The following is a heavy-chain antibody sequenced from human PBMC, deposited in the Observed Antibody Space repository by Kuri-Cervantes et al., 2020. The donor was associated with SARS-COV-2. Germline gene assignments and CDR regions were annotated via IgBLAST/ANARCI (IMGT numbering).Heavy chain of an antibody. D-gene: IGHD3-3*01. CDR1: GFTFSDHY. Sequence: GESLKISCTGSGFTFSDHYMDWVRRAPGKGLEWVGRSKDKANSYTTQYAASVKGRFTISRDDSKSIAYLQMNSLKTEDTAVYYCSVLDFWSGYYNDYWGQGTLVTVLL. CDR2: SKDKANSYTT. V-gene: IGHV3-72*01. CDR3: SVLDFWSGYYNDY. J-gene: IGHJ4*02.